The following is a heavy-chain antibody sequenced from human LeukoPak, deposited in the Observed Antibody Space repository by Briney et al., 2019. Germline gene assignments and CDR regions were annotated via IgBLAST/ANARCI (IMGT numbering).Heavy chain of an antibody. CDR2: INPNSGGT. CDR1: GYTFTGYY. Sequence: GASVKVSCKASGYTFTGYYMHWVRQAPGQGLEWMGWINPNSGGTNYAQKFQGRATMTRDTSISTAYMELSRLRSDDTAVYYRARERDTAMVSKWNDAFDIWGQGTMVTVSS. CDR3: ARERDTAMVSKWNDAFDI. V-gene: IGHV1-2*02. D-gene: IGHD5-18*01. J-gene: IGHJ3*02.